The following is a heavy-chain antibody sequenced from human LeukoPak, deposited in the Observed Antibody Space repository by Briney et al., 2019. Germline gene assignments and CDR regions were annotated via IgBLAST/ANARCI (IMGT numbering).Heavy chain of an antibody. J-gene: IGHJ6*03. Sequence: VASVKVSCKASGYTFTGYYIHWVRQAPGQGLVWMARINPNSGVTNHAQKFQGRVTITRDTSINTAYLDLNDLRSDDSAVYYCARSLPDYYYYMDVWGKGTTVTVSS. CDR3: ARSLPDYYYYMDV. CDR1: GYTFTGYY. CDR2: INPNSGVT. V-gene: IGHV1-2*06.